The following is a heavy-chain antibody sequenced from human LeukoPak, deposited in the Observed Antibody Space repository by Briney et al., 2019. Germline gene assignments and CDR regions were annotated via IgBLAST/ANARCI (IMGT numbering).Heavy chain of an antibody. J-gene: IGHJ4*02. CDR2: INHDGSEK. Sequence: GGSLRLSCATSGFTFSRHWLSWVRQAPGKGLEWVANINHDGSEKHYVDSVKGRFTVSRDNAENSLYLQMNSLRAEDTAVYYCANRGSSGLMNYWGQGTLVTVSS. D-gene: IGHD3-22*01. CDR3: ANRGSSGLMNY. V-gene: IGHV3-7*03. CDR1: GFTFSRHW.